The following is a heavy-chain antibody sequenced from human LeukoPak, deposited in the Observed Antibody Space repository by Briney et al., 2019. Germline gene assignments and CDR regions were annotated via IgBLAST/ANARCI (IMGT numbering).Heavy chain of an antibody. CDR1: GYTFTGYY. CDR2: INPNSGGT. D-gene: IGHD5-24*01. Sequence: GASVKVSCKASGYTFTGYYMHWVRQAPGQGLEWMGWINPNSGGTNYAQKFQGGVTMTRDTSISTAYMELSRLRSDDAAVYYCARELRSVVDGYKNDAFDIWGQGTMVTVSS. V-gene: IGHV1-2*02. J-gene: IGHJ3*02. CDR3: ARELRSVVDGYKNDAFDI.